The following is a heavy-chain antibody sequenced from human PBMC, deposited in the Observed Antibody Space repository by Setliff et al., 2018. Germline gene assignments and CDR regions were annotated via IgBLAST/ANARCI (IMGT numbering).Heavy chain of an antibody. Sequence: SETLSLTCTVSGGSISSSSYYWGWIRQPPGKGLEWIWSIYYSGSTNYNPSLKSRVTISVDTSKNQFSLKLSSVTAADTAVYYCARGWGSGWSKEGAFDIWGQGTMVTVSS. V-gene: IGHV4-39*07. CDR1: GGSISSSSYY. D-gene: IGHD6-19*01. CDR2: IYYSGST. J-gene: IGHJ3*02. CDR3: ARGWGSGWSKEGAFDI.